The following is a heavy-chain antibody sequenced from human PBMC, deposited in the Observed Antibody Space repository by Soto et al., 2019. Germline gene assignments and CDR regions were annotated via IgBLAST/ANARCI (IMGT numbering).Heavy chain of an antibody. CDR3: ERYLEKVIPRAQ. CDR2: IFHTGNT. D-gene: IGHD1-1*01. V-gene: IGHV4-31*01. Sequence: QVQLRESGPGLVKPSQTLSLTCTVSGGSIRSGGYNWSWIRQLPGKGLEWIGYIFHTGNTYYIPSLNSLVTISVNTSQNQYSMRLSSVTAAETALSYCERYLEKVIPRAQWGQGVLVTVSS. CDR1: GGSIRSGGYN. J-gene: IGHJ1*01.